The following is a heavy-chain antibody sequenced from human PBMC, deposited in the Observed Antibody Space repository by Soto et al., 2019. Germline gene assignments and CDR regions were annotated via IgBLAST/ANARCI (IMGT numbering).Heavy chain of an antibody. D-gene: IGHD6-19*01. CDR2: ISYDGSNK. Sequence: QVQLVESGGSVVQPGRSLRLSCAASGFTFNSYAMHWVRQAPGKGLEWVAVISYDGSNKYYADSVKGRFTISRDNSKNTLYLPMNSLRAEDTAVYYCARTPSRVPIAVAGILDYWGQGTLVTVSS. CDR3: ARTPSRVPIAVAGILDY. V-gene: IGHV3-30-3*01. CDR1: GFTFNSYA. J-gene: IGHJ4*02.